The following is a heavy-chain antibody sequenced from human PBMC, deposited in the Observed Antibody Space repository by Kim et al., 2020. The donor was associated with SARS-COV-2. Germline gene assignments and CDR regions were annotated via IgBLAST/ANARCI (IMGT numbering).Heavy chain of an antibody. CDR2: INHSGST. CDR3: ARAEEGSSWSYFDY. CDR1: GGSFSGYY. Sequence: SQTLSLTCAVYGGSFSGYYWSWIRQPPGKGLEWIGEINHSGSTNYNPSLKSRVTISVDTSKNQFSLKLSSVTAADTAVYYCARAEEGSSWSYFDYWGQGTLVTVSS. V-gene: IGHV4-34*01. J-gene: IGHJ4*02. D-gene: IGHD6-13*01.